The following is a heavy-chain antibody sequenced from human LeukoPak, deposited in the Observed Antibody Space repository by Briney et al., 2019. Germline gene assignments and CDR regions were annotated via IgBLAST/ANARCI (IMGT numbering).Heavy chain of an antibody. V-gene: IGHV1-24*01. Sequence: GASVKLSCKVSGYTLTELSMHWVRQAPGKGIEWMGGSDPEDGETISAQKFQGRVTMTEDTSTDTAYIELSSLRSEDTAVYYCARDRAAAAGTDIGYWGQGTLVTVSS. J-gene: IGHJ4*02. CDR1: GYTLTELS. D-gene: IGHD6-13*01. CDR2: SDPEDGET. CDR3: ARDRAAAAGTDIGY.